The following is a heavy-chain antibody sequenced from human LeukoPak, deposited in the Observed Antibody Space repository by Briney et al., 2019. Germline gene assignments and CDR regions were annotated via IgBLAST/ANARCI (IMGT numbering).Heavy chain of an antibody. CDR3: ARSPAAIDRYSQGY. V-gene: IGHV1-18*01. CDR2: ISAYNGNT. Sequence: ASVKVSCKASGYTFTSYGISWVRQAPGQGLEWMGWISAYNGNTNYAQKLQGRVTMTTDTSTSTAYMELRSLRSDDTAVYYCARSPAAIDRYSQGYWGQGTLVTVSS. J-gene: IGHJ4*02. D-gene: IGHD2-2*01. CDR1: GYTFTSYG.